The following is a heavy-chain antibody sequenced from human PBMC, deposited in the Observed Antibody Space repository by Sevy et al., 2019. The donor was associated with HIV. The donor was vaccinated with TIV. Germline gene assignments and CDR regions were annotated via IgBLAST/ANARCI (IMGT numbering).Heavy chain of an antibody. Sequence: GGSLRLSCAASGFTFSSYAMHWVRQAPGKGLEWVAVISYDGSNKYYAESVKGRFTISRDNSKNTLYLQMNSLRAEDTAVYYCAREIVLMVYAAAFDIWGQGTMVTVSS. CDR1: GFTFSSYA. D-gene: IGHD2-8*01. J-gene: IGHJ3*02. CDR3: AREIVLMVYAAAFDI. V-gene: IGHV3-30-3*01. CDR2: ISYDGSNK.